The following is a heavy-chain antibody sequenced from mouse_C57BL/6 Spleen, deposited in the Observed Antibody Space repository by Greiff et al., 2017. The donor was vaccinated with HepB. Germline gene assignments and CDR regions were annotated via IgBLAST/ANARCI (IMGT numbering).Heavy chain of an antibody. CDR2: INPSSGYT. Sequence: QVQLKQSGAELAKPGASVKLSCKASGYTFTSYWMHWVKQRPGQGLEWIGYINPSSGYTKYNQKFKDKATLTADKSSSTAYMQLSSLTYEDSAVYYCAPFYYYGSSFFDYWGQGTTLTVSS. D-gene: IGHD1-1*01. V-gene: IGHV1-7*01. CDR3: APFYYYGSSFFDY. CDR1: GYTFTSYW. J-gene: IGHJ2*01.